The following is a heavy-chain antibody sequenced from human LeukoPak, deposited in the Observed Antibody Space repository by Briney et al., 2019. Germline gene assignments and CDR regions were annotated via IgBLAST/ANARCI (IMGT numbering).Heavy chain of an antibody. D-gene: IGHD1-7*01. J-gene: IGHJ4*02. CDR1: GYTFTSYG. Sequence: GESLKVSCKGSGYTFTSYGISWVRQAPGQGLEWMGWISAYNGNTNYAQKLQGRVTMTTDTSTSTAYMELRSLRSDDTAVYYCARDLRLGITGTTCGYWGQGTLVTVSS. CDR2: ISAYNGNT. V-gene: IGHV1-18*01. CDR3: ARDLRLGITGTTCGY.